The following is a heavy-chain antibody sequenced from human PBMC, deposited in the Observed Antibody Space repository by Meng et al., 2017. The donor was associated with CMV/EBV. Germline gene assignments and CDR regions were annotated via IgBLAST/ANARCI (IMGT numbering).Heavy chain of an antibody. Sequence: SAKVSCKASAGTFSSYACSWVLQAPGQGLEWMGGIIPIFGPANYAQKFQGRVTITTDESTSTAYMELSSLRSADTAVSYCARVDRYNWNDVGAFAIWGQGTMVTVSS. D-gene: IGHD1-1*01. CDR2: IIPIFGPA. V-gene: IGHV1-69*05. CDR1: AGTFSSYA. J-gene: IGHJ3*02. CDR3: ARVDRYNWNDVGAFAI.